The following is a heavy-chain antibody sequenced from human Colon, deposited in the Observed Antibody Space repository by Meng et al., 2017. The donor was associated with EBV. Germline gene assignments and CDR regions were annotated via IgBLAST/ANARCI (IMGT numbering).Heavy chain of an antibody. CDR2: ISYTGET. CDR3: GRQDHRDHGDPNWFDP. D-gene: IGHD4-17*01. J-gene: IGHJ5*02. V-gene: IGHV4-39*01. Sequence: LRLRWSGPGLSLPPAPPPLTCSVSGGSIPTSSYYWGWIRQPPGDGLEWIASISYTGETFYNPSLRSRVTISVDTTKDQFSLRLSAVTAADTAVYFCGRQDHRDHGDPNWFDPWGQGTLVTVSS. CDR1: GGSIPTSSYY.